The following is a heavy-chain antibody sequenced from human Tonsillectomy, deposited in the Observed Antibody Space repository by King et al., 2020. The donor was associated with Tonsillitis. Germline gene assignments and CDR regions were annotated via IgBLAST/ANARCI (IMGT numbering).Heavy chain of an antibody. CDR1: NGSISSGGFS. CDR2: IYHSGST. J-gene: IGHJ4*02. D-gene: IGHD2-15*01. Sequence: QLQESGSGLVKPSQTLSLTCAVSNGSISSGGFSWSWIRQPPRKGLEWIGYIYHSGSTYYNPSLKSRVTISVDRSKNQFSLKLSSVTASDTAVYYCARGLGLVAAATSNYFDNWGQGTLVTVSS. CDR3: ARGLGLVAAATSNYFDN. V-gene: IGHV4-30-2*01.